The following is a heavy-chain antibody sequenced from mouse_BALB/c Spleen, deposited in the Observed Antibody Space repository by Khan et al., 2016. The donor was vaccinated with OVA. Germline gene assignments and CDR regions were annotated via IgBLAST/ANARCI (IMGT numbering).Heavy chain of an antibody. CDR2: IWGGGGT. V-gene: IGHV2-6-4*01. CDR3: ARAYYRYDGYYAMDY. Sequence: QVQLKESGPGLVAPSQSLSITCTVSGFSLSRYNIHWVRQPPGKGLEWLGMIWGGGGTDYNSTLKIRLSISKDNSKSHVFLKMNSLQTDDTAIYFCARAYYRYDGYYAMDYWGQGTSVTVSS. D-gene: IGHD2-14*01. CDR1: GFSLSRYN. J-gene: IGHJ4*01.